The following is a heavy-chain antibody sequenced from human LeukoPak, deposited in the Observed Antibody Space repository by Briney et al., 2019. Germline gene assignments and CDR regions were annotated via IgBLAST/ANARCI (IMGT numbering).Heavy chain of an antibody. CDR1: GGSISSYY. V-gene: IGHV4-59*01. D-gene: IGHD6-13*01. CDR3: AGAGSGIAAAGIFDY. CDR2: IYYSGST. Sequence: PSETLSLTCTVSGGSISSYYWTWIRQPPGKGLEWIGYIYYSGSTNYNPSLKSRVTISVDTSKNQFSLKLSSVTAADTAVYYCAGAGSGIAAAGIFDYWGQGTLVTVSS. J-gene: IGHJ4*02.